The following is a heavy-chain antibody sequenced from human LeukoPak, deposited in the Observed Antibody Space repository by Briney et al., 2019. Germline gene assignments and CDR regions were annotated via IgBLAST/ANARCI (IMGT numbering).Heavy chain of an antibody. D-gene: IGHD6-13*01. J-gene: IGHJ6*03. V-gene: IGHV4-39*07. Sequence: SETLSLTCTVSGGSISSSSYYWGWIRQPPGKGLEWIGSIYYSGSTYYNPSLKSRVTISVDTSKNQFSLKLSSVTAADTAVYYCARRAAAGTSSGWKYYYYMDVWGKGTTVTVSS. CDR3: ARRAAAGTSSGWKYYYYMDV. CDR2: IYYSGST. CDR1: GGSISSSSYY.